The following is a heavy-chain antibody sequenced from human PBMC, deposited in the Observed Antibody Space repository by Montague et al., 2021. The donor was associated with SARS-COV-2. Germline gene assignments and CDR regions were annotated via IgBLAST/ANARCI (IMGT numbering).Heavy chain of an antibody. V-gene: IGHV3-23*01. D-gene: IGHD3-9*01. CDR2: ISGSGGST. CDR1: GFTFSSYA. CDR3: AKATWVLTVASLDY. J-gene: IGHJ4*02. Sequence: SLRLSYAASGFTFSSYAMSLFRQAPGKGLEWVSAISGSGGSTYYADSVKGRFTISRDNSKNTLYLQMNSLRAEDTAVYYCAKATWVLTVASLDYWGQGTLVTVSS.